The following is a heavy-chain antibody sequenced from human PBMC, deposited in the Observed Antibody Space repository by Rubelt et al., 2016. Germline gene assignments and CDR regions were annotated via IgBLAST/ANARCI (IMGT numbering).Heavy chain of an antibody. Sequence: VQLVESGGGLVQPGGSLRLSCAASGFTFSSYGMHWVRQAPGKGLEWVAVIWYDGSNKYYAESVKGRFTISRDNSENTLYLQMNSLRAEDTAVYYCARGGMGGSTGYFDYWGQGTLVTVSS. CDR2: IWYDGSNK. CDR3: ARGGMGGSTGYFDY. D-gene: IGHD1-26*01. V-gene: IGHV3-33*08. CDR1: GFTFSSYG. J-gene: IGHJ4*02.